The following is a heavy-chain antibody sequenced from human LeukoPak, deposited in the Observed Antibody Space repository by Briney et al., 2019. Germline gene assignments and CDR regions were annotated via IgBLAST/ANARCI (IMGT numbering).Heavy chain of an antibody. Sequence: SETLSLTCTVSGGSISGFHWSWIRQPPRKGLEWIGYIYYSGSTNYNPSLKSRVTISVDTSKNQFSLKLSSVTAADTAVYYCTGAYGSGSFLTYWGQGIPVTVSS. CDR3: TGAYGSGSFLTY. D-gene: IGHD3-10*01. J-gene: IGHJ4*02. CDR2: IYYSGST. CDR1: GGSISGFH. V-gene: IGHV4-59*01.